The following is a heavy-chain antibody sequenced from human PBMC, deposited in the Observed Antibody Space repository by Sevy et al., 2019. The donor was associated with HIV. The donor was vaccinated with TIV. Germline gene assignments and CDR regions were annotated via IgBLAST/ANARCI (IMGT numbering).Heavy chain of an antibody. CDR1: GFTFSSYA. CDR2: ISYDGSNK. J-gene: IGHJ4*02. Sequence: GGSLRLSCAASGFTFSSYAMHWVRQAPGKGLEWVAVISYDGSNKYYAGSVKGRFTISRDNSKNTLYLQMNSLRAEDTAVYYCARSTSQALYGDYDYWGQGTLVTVSS. V-gene: IGHV3-30-3*01. D-gene: IGHD4-17*01. CDR3: ARSTSQALYGDYDY.